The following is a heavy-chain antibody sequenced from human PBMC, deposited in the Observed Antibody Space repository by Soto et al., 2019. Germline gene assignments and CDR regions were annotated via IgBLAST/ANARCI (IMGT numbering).Heavy chain of an antibody. CDR2: TYYRSQWFN. J-gene: IGHJ4*02. CDR3: ATWRFDH. V-gene: IGHV6-1*01. CDR1: GDSVSSNSAA. Sequence: HSQTLSLTCAISGDSVSSNSAAWNWIRHSPSRGLEWLGRTYYRSQWFNDYAVSMRSRITIKADTTKNQFSLQVNSATPEDTAVYYCATWRFDHWGQGTPVTVSS.